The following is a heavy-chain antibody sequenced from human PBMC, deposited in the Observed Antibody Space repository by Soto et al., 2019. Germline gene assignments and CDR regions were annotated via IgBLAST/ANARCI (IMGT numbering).Heavy chain of an antibody. D-gene: IGHD5-12*01. V-gene: IGHV3-53*01. J-gene: IGHJ4*02. Sequence: PGGSLRLSCAASGFTVSSNYMSWVRQAPGKGLEWVSVIYSGGSTYYADSVKGRFTISRDNSKNTLYLQMNSLRAEDTAVYYCESRRGYEEAHFAYWGQGTLVTVSS. CDR3: ESRRGYEEAHFAY. CDR2: IYSGGST. CDR1: GFTVSSNY.